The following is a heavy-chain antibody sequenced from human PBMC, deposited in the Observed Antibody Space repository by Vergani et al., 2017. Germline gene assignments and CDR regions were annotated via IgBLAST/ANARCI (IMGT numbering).Heavy chain of an antibody. V-gene: IGHV3-30*01. CDR1: GFTFSSYA. Sequence: QVQLVASGGGVVQPGRSLRLSCAASGFTFSSYAMHWVRQAPGKGLEWVAVISYDGSNKYYADSVKGRFTISRDNSKNTLYLQMNSLRAEDTAVYYCASAEHSVVVTAIPSWFDPWGQGTLVTVSS. D-gene: IGHD2-21*02. J-gene: IGHJ5*02. CDR3: ASAEHSVVVTAIPSWFDP. CDR2: ISYDGSNK.